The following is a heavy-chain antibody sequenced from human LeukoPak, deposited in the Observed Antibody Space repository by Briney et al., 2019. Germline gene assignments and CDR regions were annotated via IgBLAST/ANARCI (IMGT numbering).Heavy chain of an antibody. J-gene: IGHJ4*02. Sequence: PGGSLRLSCAASGFTFSNYEMNWVRKAPGKGLEWVSYISSSGSNTYYADSVKGRFTISRDNAKNSMYLQMNSLRVEDTAVYYCARCSGGDFDYWGQGTLVTVSS. CDR1: GFTFSNYE. D-gene: IGHD6-19*01. CDR2: ISSSGSNT. CDR3: ARCSGGDFDY. V-gene: IGHV3-48*03.